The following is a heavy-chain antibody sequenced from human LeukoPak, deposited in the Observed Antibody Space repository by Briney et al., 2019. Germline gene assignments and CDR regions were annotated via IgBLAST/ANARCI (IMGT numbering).Heavy chain of an antibody. CDR1: GFTFSSYS. Sequence: GGSLRLSCAASGFTFSSYSMNWVRQTPGKGLEWVSYISSSSSTIYYADSVKGRFTISRDNAKNSLYLQMNSLRDEDTAVYYCARDNYDFWSGYSAHMDVWGKGTTATVSS. CDR3: ARDNYDFWSGYSAHMDV. CDR2: ISSSSSTI. D-gene: IGHD3-3*01. J-gene: IGHJ6*04. V-gene: IGHV3-48*02.